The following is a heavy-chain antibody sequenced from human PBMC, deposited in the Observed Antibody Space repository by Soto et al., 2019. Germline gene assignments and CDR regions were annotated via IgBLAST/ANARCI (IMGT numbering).Heavy chain of an antibody. V-gene: IGHV4-38-2*01. CDR1: GYSISSGYY. CDR3: ARHGANWGSGCFDP. D-gene: IGHD7-27*01. J-gene: IGHJ5*02. CDR2: LYHSGTT. Sequence: SETLSLTCDVSGYSISSGYYWGWIRQAPGRGLEWIGSLYHSGTTYHNPSLKSRVTISVDTSKNQFSPRRSSLTAADTAIYYCARHGANWGSGCFDPCGRGILVTVSS.